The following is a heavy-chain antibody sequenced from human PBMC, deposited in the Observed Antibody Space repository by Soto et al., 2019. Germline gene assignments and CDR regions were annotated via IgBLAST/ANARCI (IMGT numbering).Heavy chain of an antibody. J-gene: IGHJ6*02. Sequence: ASVEVSCKASGYTFTSYYMHWVRQAPGQGLEWMGIINPSGGSTSYAQKFQGRVTMTRDTSTSTVYMELSGLRSEDTAVYYCARDGSGFWSGYYDILTGYPSRGMDVWGQGTTVTVYS. V-gene: IGHV1-46*01. CDR2: INPSGGST. D-gene: IGHD3-9*01. CDR3: ARDGSGFWSGYYDILTGYPSRGMDV. CDR1: GYTFTSYY.